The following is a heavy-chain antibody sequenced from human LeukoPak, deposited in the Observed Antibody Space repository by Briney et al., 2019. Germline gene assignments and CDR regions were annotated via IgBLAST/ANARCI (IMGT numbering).Heavy chain of an antibody. CDR3: ARDQEQLPPRRRPGGYYYYGMDV. V-gene: IGHV4-59*01. D-gene: IGHD6-6*01. CDR2: IYYSGST. CDR1: GGSISSYY. J-gene: IGHJ6*02. Sequence: SETLSLTCTVSGGSISSYYWSWIRQPPGKGLEWIGYIYYSGSTNYNPSLKSRVTISVDTSKNQFSLMLSSVTAADTAVDYCARDQEQLPPRRRPGGYYYYGMDVWGQGTTVTVYS.